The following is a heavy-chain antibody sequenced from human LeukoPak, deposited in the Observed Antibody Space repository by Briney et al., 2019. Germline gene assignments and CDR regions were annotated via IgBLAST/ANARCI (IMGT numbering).Heavy chain of an antibody. CDR3: ARSSPPNIAVASSKDSYYYYGMDV. CDR2: ISSSGNTI. D-gene: IGHD6-19*01. J-gene: IGHJ6*02. V-gene: IGHV3-48*03. Sequence: PGGSLRLSCAASGFTFSSYEMNWVRQAPGKGLEWVSYISSSGNTIYYADSVKGRFTISRDNAKNSLYLQMNSLRAEDTAVYYCARSSPPNIAVASSKDSYYYYGMDVWGQGTTVTVSS. CDR1: GFTFSSYE.